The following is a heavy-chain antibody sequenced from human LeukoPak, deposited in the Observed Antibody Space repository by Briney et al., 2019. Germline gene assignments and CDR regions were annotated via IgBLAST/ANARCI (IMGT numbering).Heavy chain of an antibody. D-gene: IGHD2-15*01. CDR3: AKDPDFIASGYFDY. CDR2: ISGSGGST. CDR1: GFTFSSYG. J-gene: IGHJ4*02. Sequence: GGSLRLSCAASGFTFSSYGMSWVRQAPGKGLEWVSAISGSGGSTYYADSVKGRFTISRDNSKNTPYLQMNSLRAEDTAVYYCAKDPDFIASGYFDYWGQGTLVTVSS. V-gene: IGHV3-23*01.